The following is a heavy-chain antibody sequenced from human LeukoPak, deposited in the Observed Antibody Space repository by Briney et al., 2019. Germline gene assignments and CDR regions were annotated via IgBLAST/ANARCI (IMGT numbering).Heavy chain of an antibody. CDR2: TIGSGATT. CDR3: AKRGTGDCYDY. CDR1: GFTFSDFA. D-gene: IGHD2-8*02. Sequence: GGSLRLSCAASGFTFSDFAMSWVRQAPGKGLEWVSGTIGSGATTFYADSVKGRFTISRDNSKNTLYLQMNSLRAEDTAVYYCAKRGTGDCYDYWGQGTLVTVSS. V-gene: IGHV3-23*01. J-gene: IGHJ4*02.